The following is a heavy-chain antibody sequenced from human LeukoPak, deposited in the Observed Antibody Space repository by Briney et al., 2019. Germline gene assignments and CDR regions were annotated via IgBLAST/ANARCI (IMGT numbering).Heavy chain of an antibody. J-gene: IGHJ4*02. CDR1: GGSINSSSYY. V-gene: IGHV4-39*07. Sequence: SETLSLTCTVSGGSINSSSYYWGWIRQPPGKRLEWIGNIYYTGSTYYNPSLKSRVTISVDTSKNHFSLRLSSVTAADTAVYYCARDQDTAMVGSSDFDYWGQGTLVTVSS. D-gene: IGHD5-18*01. CDR3: ARDQDTAMVGSSDFDY. CDR2: IYYTGST.